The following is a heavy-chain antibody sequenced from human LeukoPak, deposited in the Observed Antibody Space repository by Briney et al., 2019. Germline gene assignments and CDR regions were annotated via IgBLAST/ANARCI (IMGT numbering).Heavy chain of an antibody. D-gene: IGHD6-6*01. CDR1: GGSISSYY. J-gene: IGHJ4*02. CDR3: ARGYSSSSGRPDY. Sequence: PSETLSLTCTVSGGSISSYYWSWIRQPPGKGLEWIGYIYYGGSTNYNPSLKSRVTISVDTSKKQFSLKLSSVTAADTAVYYCARGYSSSSGRPDYWGQGTLVTVSS. V-gene: IGHV4-59*08. CDR2: IYYGGST.